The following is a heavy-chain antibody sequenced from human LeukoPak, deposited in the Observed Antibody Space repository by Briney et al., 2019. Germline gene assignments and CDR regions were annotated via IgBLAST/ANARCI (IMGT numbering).Heavy chain of an antibody. J-gene: IGHJ2*01. CDR2: IRYDGSTK. D-gene: IGHD3-3*01. CDR1: GFTFSSYG. CDR3: TGYDFWSGFRSGDL. V-gene: IGHV3-30*02. Sequence: GGSLRLSCAASGFTFSSYGMHWVRQAPGKGLEWVAFIRYDGSTKFYVDSVKGRFTISRGNSKNTLFLQMNSLKTEDTALYYCTGYDFWSGFRSGDLWGRGTLVTVSS.